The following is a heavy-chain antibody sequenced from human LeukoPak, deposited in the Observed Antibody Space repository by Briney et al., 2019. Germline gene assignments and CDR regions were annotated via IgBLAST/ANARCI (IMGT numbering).Heavy chain of an antibody. D-gene: IGHD3-9*01. CDR1: GGTFSRFG. CDR3: ARDGDDDVFSGYFKY. CDR2: VIPLLGTS. J-gene: IGHJ4*02. V-gene: IGHV1-69*04. Sequence: ASVKVSCKASGGTFSRFGVSWLRQAPGQGPEWMGRVIPLLGTSDYAQKFQGRVTISADTSTSTAYMALHTLTSEDTAIYYCARDGDDDVFSGYFKYWGQGSLVTVSS.